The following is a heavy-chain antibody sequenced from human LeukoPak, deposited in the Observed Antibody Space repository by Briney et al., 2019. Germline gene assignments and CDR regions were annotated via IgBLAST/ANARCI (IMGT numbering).Heavy chain of an antibody. CDR3: TRDSGTYYWFDP. CDR1: GFTFSVSA. V-gene: IGHV3-73*01. J-gene: IGHJ5*02. Sequence: GGSLRLSCVASGFTFSVSAIHWVRQSSGKGLEWIGHMDKETNLYATALAASVKGRFTVSRDDSKNTAYLHMNSLKTEDTALYYCTRDSGTYYWFDPWGQGTLVTASS. CDR2: MDKETNLYAT. D-gene: IGHD1-26*01.